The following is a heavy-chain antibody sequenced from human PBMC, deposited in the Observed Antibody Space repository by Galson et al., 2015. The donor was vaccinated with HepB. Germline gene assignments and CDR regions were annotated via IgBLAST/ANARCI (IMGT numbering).Heavy chain of an antibody. D-gene: IGHD3-10*01. V-gene: IGHV4-34*01. CDR2: INHSGST. Sequence: TLSLTCAVYGGSFSGYYWTWIRQPPGKGLEWIGEINHSGSTNCNLSLKSRVTISVDSSRDEFSLKLSSVTAADTAVYYCARGELLWFGSYYGLDVWGQGTTVTVSS. CDR1: GGSFSGYY. CDR3: ARGELLWFGSYYGLDV. J-gene: IGHJ6*02.